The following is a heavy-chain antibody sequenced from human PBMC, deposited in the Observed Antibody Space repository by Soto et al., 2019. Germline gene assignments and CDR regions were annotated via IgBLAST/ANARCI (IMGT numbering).Heavy chain of an antibody. CDR1: GGSISSGGYY. J-gene: IGHJ4*02. CDR2: IYYSGST. D-gene: IGHD3-3*01. CDR3: ARNGYDFWSGPISGFDY. V-gene: IGHV4-31*03. Sequence: SETLSLTCTVSGGSISSGGYYWSWIRQHPGKGLEWIGYIYYSGSTYYNPSLKSRVTISVDTSKNQFSLKLSSVTAADTAVYYCARNGYDFWSGPISGFDYWGQGTLVTVSS.